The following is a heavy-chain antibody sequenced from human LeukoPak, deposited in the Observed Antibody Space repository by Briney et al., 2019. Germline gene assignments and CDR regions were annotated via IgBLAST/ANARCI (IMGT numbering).Heavy chain of an antibody. Sequence: ASETLSLTCTVSGGSISSSSYYWGWIRQPPGKGLEWIGSIYYSGSTYYNPSLKSRVTISVDTSKNQFSLKLGSVTAADTAVYYCARAGGYYYYMDVWGKGTTVTVSS. V-gene: IGHV4-39*07. CDR2: IYYSGST. J-gene: IGHJ6*03. CDR3: ARAGGYYYYMDV. CDR1: GGSISSSSYY.